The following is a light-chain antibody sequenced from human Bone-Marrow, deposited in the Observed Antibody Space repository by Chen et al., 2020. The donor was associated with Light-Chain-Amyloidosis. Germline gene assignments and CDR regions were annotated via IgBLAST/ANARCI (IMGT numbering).Light chain of an antibody. CDR3: QQYGTSPLT. Sequence: EIVLTQSPGTLSLSPGEGANLSCRASQTISSNYLTWYQQKFGQAPRLLIYGSSSRATGIPDRFTVSGSGTDFTLTINRLEPEDFAVYYCQQYGTSPLTFGGGTKVEIK. J-gene: IGKJ4*01. V-gene: IGKV3-20*01. CDR2: GSS. CDR1: QTISSNY.